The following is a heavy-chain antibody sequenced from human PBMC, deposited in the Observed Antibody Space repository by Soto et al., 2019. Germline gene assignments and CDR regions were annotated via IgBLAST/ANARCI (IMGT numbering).Heavy chain of an antibody. CDR2: IIPIFGTA. Sequence: QVQLVQSGAEVKKPGSSVKVSCKASGGTFSSYAISWVRQAPGQGLEWMGGIIPIFGTANYAQKFQGRVTITADESTGKAYMELSSLRAEDTAVYYCAREYCSRTSCRSRYYYYYGMDVWGQGTTVTVSS. V-gene: IGHV1-69*01. CDR1: GGTFSSYA. D-gene: IGHD2-2*01. J-gene: IGHJ6*02. CDR3: AREYCSRTSCRSRYYYYYGMDV.